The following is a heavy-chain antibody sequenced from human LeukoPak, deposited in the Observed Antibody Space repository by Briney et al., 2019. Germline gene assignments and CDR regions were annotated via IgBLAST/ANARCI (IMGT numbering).Heavy chain of an antibody. CDR1: GFTFDDYA. CDR2: ISWNSGSI. D-gene: IGHD6-13*01. J-gene: IGHJ4*02. CDR3: AKGAGYSSSWYGDY. V-gene: IGHV3-9*01. Sequence: PGGSLRLSCAASGFTFDDYAMHWVRQAPGKGLEWVSGISWNSGSIGYADSVRGRFTISRDNAKNSLYLQMNSLRAEDTALYYCAKGAGYSSSWYGDYWGQGTLVTVSS.